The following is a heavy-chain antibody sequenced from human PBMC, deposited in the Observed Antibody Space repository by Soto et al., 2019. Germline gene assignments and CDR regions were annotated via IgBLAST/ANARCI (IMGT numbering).Heavy chain of an antibody. Sequence: GGSLRLSCAASGFTFSSYAMHWVRQAPGKGLEWVAVISYDGSNKYYADSVKGRFTISRDNSKNTLYLQMNSLRAEDTAVYYCASNKARYRRLDWYFDLWGRGTLVTVSS. CDR1: GFTFSSYA. CDR3: ASNKARYRRLDWYFDL. V-gene: IGHV3-30-3*01. D-gene: IGHD5-18*01. J-gene: IGHJ2*01. CDR2: ISYDGSNK.